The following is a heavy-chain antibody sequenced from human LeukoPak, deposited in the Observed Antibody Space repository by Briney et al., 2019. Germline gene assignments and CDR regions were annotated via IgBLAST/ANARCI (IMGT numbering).Heavy chain of an antibody. CDR2: IYYSGST. CDR1: GGSISSSSYY. V-gene: IGHV4-39*01. J-gene: IGHJ4*02. CDR3: ARGSGGWYF. D-gene: IGHD6-19*01. Sequence: SSETLSLTCTVSGGSISSSSYYWGWIRQPPGKGLEWIGSIYYSGSTYYNPSLKSRVTISVDTSKNQFSLKLSSVTAADTAVYHCARGSGGWYFWGQGTLVTVSS.